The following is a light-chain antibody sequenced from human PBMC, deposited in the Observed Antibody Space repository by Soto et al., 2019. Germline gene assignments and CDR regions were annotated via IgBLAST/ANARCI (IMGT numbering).Light chain of an antibody. V-gene: IGKV1-9*01. Sequence: IQLTQSPSSLSASVGDRVTITCRASQGISSYLAWYQQKAGKVPKLLIYAASTLQSGVPSRFSGSGSGTDFTLTISSLQPEDFATYYCQQLNTYPWTFGQGTKVDIK. J-gene: IGKJ1*01. CDR3: QQLNTYPWT. CDR1: QGISSY. CDR2: AAS.